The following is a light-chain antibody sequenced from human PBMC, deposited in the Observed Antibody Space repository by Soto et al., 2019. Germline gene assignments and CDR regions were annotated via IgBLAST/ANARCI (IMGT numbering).Light chain of an antibody. CDR2: EVT. J-gene: IGLJ3*02. V-gene: IGLV2-8*01. CDR3: ASEAASGV. CDR1: SSDIGAYNY. Sequence: QSALTQPPVASGSPGQSVAISCTGTSSDIGAYNYVSWYQQHPGKAPKLIIYEVTKRPSGVPDRFSGSKSGNTASLTVSGLQADDEADYYCASEAASGVFGGGTKLTVL.